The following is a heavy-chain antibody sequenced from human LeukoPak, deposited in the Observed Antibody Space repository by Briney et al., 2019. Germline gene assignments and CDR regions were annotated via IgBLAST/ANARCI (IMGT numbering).Heavy chain of an antibody. J-gene: IGHJ5*02. V-gene: IGHV1-2*02. CDR1: GYTFTDYY. CDR3: ARDHQDYYGSGSYPLDP. Sequence: ASVKVSCKASGYTFTDYYIHWVRQAPGQGLEWMGWINPKSGDTNYEQKFQGRVTMTRDTSISTAYMELSRLRSDDTAVYYCARDHQDYYGSGSYPLDPWGQGTLVTVSS. CDR2: INPKSGDT. D-gene: IGHD3-10*01.